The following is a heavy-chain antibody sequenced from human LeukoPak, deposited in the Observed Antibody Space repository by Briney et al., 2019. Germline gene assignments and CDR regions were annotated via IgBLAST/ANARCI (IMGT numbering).Heavy chain of an antibody. D-gene: IGHD3-10*01. CDR1: GYTLTELS. V-gene: IGHV1-24*01. CDR2: FDPEDGEA. J-gene: IGHJ1*01. CDR3: ATQSLLAGVPYGYFQH. Sequence: ASVKVSCKVSGYTLTELSMHWVRQAPGKGLEWMGGFDPEDGEAIYAQKFQGRVTMTEDTSADMAFMELSSLRSEDTAVYYCATQSLLAGVPYGYFQHWGLGTLVTVSS.